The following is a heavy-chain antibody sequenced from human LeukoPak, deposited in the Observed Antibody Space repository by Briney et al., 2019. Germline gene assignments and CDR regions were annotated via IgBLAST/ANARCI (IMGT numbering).Heavy chain of an antibody. Sequence: SVKVSCKASGGTFSSYAISWVRQAPGQGLEWMGRIIPILGIANYAQKFQGRVTITADKSTSTAYMELSSLRSEDTAVYYCARSRITIFGVVPVDYWGQGTLVTVSS. J-gene: IGHJ4*02. CDR2: IIPILGIA. CDR3: ARSRITIFGVVPVDY. D-gene: IGHD3-3*01. V-gene: IGHV1-69*04. CDR1: GGTFSSYA.